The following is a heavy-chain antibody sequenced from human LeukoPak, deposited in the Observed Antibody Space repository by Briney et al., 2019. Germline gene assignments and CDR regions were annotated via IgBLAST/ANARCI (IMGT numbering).Heavy chain of an antibody. V-gene: IGHV3-23*01. D-gene: IGHD3-22*01. J-gene: IGHJ4*02. CDR2: ISDSGGGT. CDR1: GFTFSNYA. CDR3: ARGGVDYYDSSGYYYGY. Sequence: QPGASLRLSCAASGFTFSNYAMSWVRQAPGKGLEWVSAISDSGGGTYYADSVKGRFTISRDNSKNTLYLQMNSLRAEDTAVYYCARGGVDYYDSSGYYYGYWGQGTLVTVSS.